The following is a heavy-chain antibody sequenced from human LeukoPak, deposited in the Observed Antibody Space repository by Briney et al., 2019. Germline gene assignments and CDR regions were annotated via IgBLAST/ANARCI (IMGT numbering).Heavy chain of an antibody. CDR3: ARDRVGYRGSFDP. D-gene: IGHD5-24*01. CDR1: GFILDDYA. CDR2: ISWNSDSI. J-gene: IGHJ5*02. V-gene: IGHV3-9*01. Sequence: GGSLRLSCAASGFILDDYAMHWVRQTPGKGLEWVSGISWNSDSIVYADSVKGRFTISRDNAKNSLYLQMNSLRAEDTAVYYCARDRVGYRGSFDPWGQGTLVTVSS.